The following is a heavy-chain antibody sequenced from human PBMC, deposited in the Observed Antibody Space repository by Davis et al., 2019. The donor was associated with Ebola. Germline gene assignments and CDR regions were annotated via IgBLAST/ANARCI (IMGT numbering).Heavy chain of an antibody. CDR3: ARIAAAGPYYFDY. V-gene: IGHV4-61*01. J-gene: IGHJ4*02. CDR2: IYYSGST. Sequence: MPSETLSLTCSVSGGSISSSRYYWSWIRQHPGKGLEWIGYIYYSGSTNYNPSLKSRVTISVDTSKNQFSLKLSSVTAADTAVYYCARIAAAGPYYFDYWSQGTLVTVSS. D-gene: IGHD6-13*01. CDR1: GGSISSSRYY.